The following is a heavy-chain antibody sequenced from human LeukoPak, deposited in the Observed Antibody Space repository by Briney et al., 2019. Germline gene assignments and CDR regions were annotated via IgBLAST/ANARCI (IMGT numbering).Heavy chain of an antibody. CDR3: ARRTRSTKAFDY. CDR2: VYYSGST. D-gene: IGHD2-2*01. CDR1: GGSISSGDYY. J-gene: IGHJ4*02. V-gene: IGHV4-30-4*08. Sequence: KPSETLSLTCTVSGGSISSGDYYWSWIRQPPGKGLEWIGYVYYSGSTYYNPSLKSRVTISVDTSKDQFSLKLSSVTAADTAVYYCARRTRSTKAFDYWGQGTLVTVSS.